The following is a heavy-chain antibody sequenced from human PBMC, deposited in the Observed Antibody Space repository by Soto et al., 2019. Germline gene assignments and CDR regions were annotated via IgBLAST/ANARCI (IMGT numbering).Heavy chain of an antibody. Sequence: EVQLVESGGGLVKPGGSLRLSCAGSGFTFSNAWMSWVRRAPGKGLEWVGRIKSDAYGGAIDYAAPVKGRFTITRDDSKNTLFLQMNNLRAEDTAAYSCTTSKGLLDPPKKDFGGQGTPVIVSS. D-gene: IGHD1-26*01. V-gene: IGHV3-15*01. CDR1: GFTFSNAW. CDR3: TTSKGLLDPPKKDF. J-gene: IGHJ4*02. CDR2: IKSDAYGGAI.